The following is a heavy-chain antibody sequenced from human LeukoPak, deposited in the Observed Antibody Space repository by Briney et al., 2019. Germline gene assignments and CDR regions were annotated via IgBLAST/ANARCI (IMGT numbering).Heavy chain of an antibody. CDR3: ARGPDAFDI. Sequence: GGSLRLSCAASGLAFSDYYMSWIRQAPEKGLEWVSYIRSSSSYTKYADSVKGRFTISRDNAKNSLYLQMNSLGAEDTAVYYCARGPDAFDIWGQGTMVTVSS. J-gene: IGHJ3*02. CDR2: IRSSSSYT. V-gene: IGHV3-11*05. CDR1: GLAFSDYY.